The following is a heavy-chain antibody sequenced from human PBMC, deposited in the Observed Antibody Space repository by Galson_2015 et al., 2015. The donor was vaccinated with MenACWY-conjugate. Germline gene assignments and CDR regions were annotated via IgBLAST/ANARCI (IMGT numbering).Heavy chain of an antibody. V-gene: IGHV5-51*01. J-gene: IGHJ3*02. D-gene: IGHD6-19*01. Sequence: SGAEVKKPGESLKISCRASGYSFSSNWIGWVRQMPGKGLEWMGIIHPGDSKTRYGPSFQGHVTISVDKAIDTAFVEWSSVTASDAATYYCAGQGHLAPSDFDIWGQGTVVAVSS. CDR2: IHPGDSKT. CDR1: GYSFSSNW. CDR3: AGQGHLAPSDFDI.